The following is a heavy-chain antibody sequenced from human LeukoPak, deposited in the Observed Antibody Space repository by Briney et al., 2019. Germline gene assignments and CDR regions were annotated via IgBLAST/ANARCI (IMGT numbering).Heavy chain of an antibody. CDR3: ARDSADYGDYDY. D-gene: IGHD4-17*01. V-gene: IGHV1-46*01. J-gene: IGHJ4*02. CDR2: INPSGGST. CDR1: GYTFTSSF. Sequence: GASVTVSCKASGYTFTSSFMHWVRHAPGQGLDWMGIINPSGGSTSYAQKFQGRVTITRDTSTSTVYMELSSLRSEDTAVYYCARDSADYGDYDYWGQGTLVTVSS.